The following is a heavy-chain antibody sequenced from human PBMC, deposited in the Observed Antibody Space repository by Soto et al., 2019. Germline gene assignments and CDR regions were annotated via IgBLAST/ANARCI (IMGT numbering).Heavy chain of an antibody. Sequence: GASVKVSCKASGGTFSSYAISWVRQAPGQGLEWMGGIIPIFGTANYAQKFQGRVTITADESTSTAYMELSSLRSEDTAVYYCARGRDYSRGLNGMDVWGQGTTVTVSS. CDR1: GGTFSSYA. CDR3: ARGRDYSRGLNGMDV. D-gene: IGHD4-4*01. J-gene: IGHJ6*02. CDR2: IIPIFGTA. V-gene: IGHV1-69*13.